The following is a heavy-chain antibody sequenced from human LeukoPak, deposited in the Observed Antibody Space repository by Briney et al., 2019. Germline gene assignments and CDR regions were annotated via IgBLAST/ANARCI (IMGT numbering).Heavy chain of an antibody. CDR3: ARYSYCGGDCYDAFDI. Sequence: SETLSLTCTVSGGSISSGGYYWSWIRQPAGKGLEWIGRIYTSGSTSYSPSLKSRVTISVDTSKNQFSLKLSSVTAADTAVYYCARYSYCGGDCYDAFDIWGQGTMVTVSS. J-gene: IGHJ3*02. CDR1: GGSISSGGYY. V-gene: IGHV4-61*02. CDR2: IYTSGST. D-gene: IGHD2-21*02.